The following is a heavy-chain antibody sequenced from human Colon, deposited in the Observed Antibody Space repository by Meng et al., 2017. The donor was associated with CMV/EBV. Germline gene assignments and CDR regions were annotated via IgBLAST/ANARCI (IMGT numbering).Heavy chain of an antibody. D-gene: IGHD6-6*01. CDR2: ISGGGGSTYYT. CDR3: VNQAGLYSSSFAP. CDR1: GFTFSDYA. J-gene: IGHJ5*02. V-gene: IGHV3-23*01. Sequence: GGSLRLSCAASGFTFSDYAMSWVRQAPGKGLEWVSVISGGGGSTYYTYYADSVKGRFTISRDNSKNTLYLQLNSLRTEDTAVYYCVNQAGLYSSSFAPWGQGTLVTVSS.